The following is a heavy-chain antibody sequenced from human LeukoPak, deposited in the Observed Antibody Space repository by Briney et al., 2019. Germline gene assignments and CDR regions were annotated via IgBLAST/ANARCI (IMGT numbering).Heavy chain of an antibody. CDR1: GYSFTSYW. Sequence: XESLKISCKGSGYSFTSYWIGWVRQLPGKGLEWMGIIYPGDSDTRYSPSFQGQVTISADKSISTAYLQWSSLKASDTAMYYCARRYTAMAGTGYYFDYWGQGTLVTVSS. J-gene: IGHJ4*02. CDR2: IYPGDSDT. V-gene: IGHV5-51*01. D-gene: IGHD5-18*01. CDR3: ARRYTAMAGTGYYFDY.